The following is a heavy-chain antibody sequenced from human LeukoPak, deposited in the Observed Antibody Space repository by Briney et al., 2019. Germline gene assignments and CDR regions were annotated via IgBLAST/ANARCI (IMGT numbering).Heavy chain of an antibody. CDR3: AKRDSSGWYVAAGIDY. V-gene: IGHV3-21*01. CDR1: GFTFNSYS. J-gene: IGHJ4*02. D-gene: IGHD6-19*01. CDR2: ISSSSSHM. Sequence: AGGSLRLSCAASGFTFNSYSMYWVRQAPGKGLEWVSSISSSSSHMFYADSVKGRFSISRDNANNSLFLQMNSLRAEDTAVYYCAKRDSSGWYVAAGIDYWGQGTLVTVSS.